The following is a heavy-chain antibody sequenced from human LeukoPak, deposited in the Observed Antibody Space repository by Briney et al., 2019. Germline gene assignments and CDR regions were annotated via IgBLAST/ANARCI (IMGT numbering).Heavy chain of an antibody. D-gene: IGHD6-13*01. CDR3: ARRDIAAKASDAFDI. J-gene: IGHJ3*02. Sequence: GESLKISCKGSGYSFTSYWIGWVRQMPGKGLEWMGIIYPGDSDTRYSPSFQGQVTISADKSISTAYLQWSSLKASDTAMYYCARRDIAAKASDAFDIWGQGTMVTVSS. CDR2: IYPGDSDT. CDR1: GYSFTSYW. V-gene: IGHV5-51*01.